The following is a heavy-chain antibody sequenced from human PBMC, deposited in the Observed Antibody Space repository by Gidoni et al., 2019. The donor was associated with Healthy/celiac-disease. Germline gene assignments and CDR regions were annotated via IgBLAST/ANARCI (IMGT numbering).Heavy chain of an antibody. Sequence: EVQLLESGGGLVQPGGSLRLSCSASGFTFSSYAMSWVRQAPGKGLGLVSAISGSGGSTYYADSVKGRFTISRDNSKNTLYLQMNSLRAEDTAVYYCAKSSAEYYYDSSGYYAFDIWGQGTMVTVSS. V-gene: IGHV3-23*01. D-gene: IGHD3-22*01. J-gene: IGHJ3*02. CDR2: ISGSGGST. CDR3: AKSSAEYYYDSSGYYAFDI. CDR1: GFTFSSYA.